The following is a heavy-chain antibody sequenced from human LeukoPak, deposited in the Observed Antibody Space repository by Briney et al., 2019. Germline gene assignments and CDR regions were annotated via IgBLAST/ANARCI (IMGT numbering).Heavy chain of an antibody. Sequence: SQTLSLTCTVSGGSISSGGYYWSWIRQHPGKGLEWIGYIYYSGSTYYNPSLKSRVTISVDTSRNQFSLKLSSVTAADTAVYYCARTSIAVAGVDYWGQGTLVTVSS. CDR2: IYYSGST. V-gene: IGHV4-31*03. J-gene: IGHJ4*02. CDR1: GGSISSGGYY. CDR3: ARTSIAVAGVDY. D-gene: IGHD6-19*01.